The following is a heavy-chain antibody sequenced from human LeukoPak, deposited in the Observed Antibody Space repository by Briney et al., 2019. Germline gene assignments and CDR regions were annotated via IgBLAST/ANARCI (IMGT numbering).Heavy chain of an antibody. V-gene: IGHV1-69*01. Sequence: SVKVSCKASGSTFITYAINWVRQAPGQGLEWMGGIIPIIGTSNYAQRFQGRVTIIADESSSTAYMTLRSLRSEDTAIYYCATTRDYYGTSGYTLLQDWGQGTLVSASS. J-gene: IGHJ1*01. D-gene: IGHD3-22*01. CDR2: IIPIIGTS. CDR3: ATTRDYYGTSGYTLLQD. CDR1: GSTFITYA.